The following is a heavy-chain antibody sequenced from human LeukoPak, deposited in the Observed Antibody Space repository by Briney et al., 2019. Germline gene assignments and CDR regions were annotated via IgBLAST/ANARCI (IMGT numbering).Heavy chain of an antibody. J-gene: IGHJ5*02. V-gene: IGHV3-9*01. CDR1: GFTFDDYA. D-gene: IGHD3-3*01. CDR3: AKANVYGFPKGNWFDP. Sequence: GGSLRLSCAASGFTFDDYAMHWVRQAPGKGLEWVSGISWNSGSIGYADSVKGRFTISRDNAKNSLYLQMNSLRAEDTALYYCAKANVYGFPKGNWFDPWGQGTLVTVSS. CDR2: ISWNSGSI.